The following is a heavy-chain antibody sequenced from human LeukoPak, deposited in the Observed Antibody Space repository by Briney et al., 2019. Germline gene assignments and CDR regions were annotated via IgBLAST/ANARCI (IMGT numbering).Heavy chain of an antibody. V-gene: IGHV1-8*01. Sequence: ASVKVSCKASGYTFTSYDINWVRQATGQGLEWMGWMNPNSGNTGYGQKFQGRVTMTRNTSISTAYMELSSLRSEDTAVYYCARATGTTVTTGNSGLAYWGQGTLVTVSS. CDR1: GYTFTSYD. J-gene: IGHJ4*02. CDR3: ARATGTTVTTGNSGLAY. CDR2: MNPNSGNT. D-gene: IGHD4-17*01.